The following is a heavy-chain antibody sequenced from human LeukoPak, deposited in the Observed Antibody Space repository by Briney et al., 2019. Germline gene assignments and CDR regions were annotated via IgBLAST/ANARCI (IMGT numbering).Heavy chain of an antibody. J-gene: IGHJ4*02. V-gene: IGHV3-15*01. CDR1: GWTFSNAW. Sequence: PGGSLRLSCAASGWTFSNAWMSWVRQAPGKGLEWVGRIKSKTDGGTTDYAAPVKGRFTISRDDSKNTLYLQMNSLKTEDTAVYFCTTDLDGSGSYYNDYWGQGTLVTVSS. CDR2: IKSKTDGGTT. CDR3: TTDLDGSGSYYNDY. D-gene: IGHD3-10*01.